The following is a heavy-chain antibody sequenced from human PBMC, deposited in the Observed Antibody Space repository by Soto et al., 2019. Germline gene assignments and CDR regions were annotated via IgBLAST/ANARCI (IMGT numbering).Heavy chain of an antibody. CDR2: INPNSGGT. CDR3: ARDGGVGATFPYYYYGMDV. CDR1: GYTFTGYY. V-gene: IGHV1-2*04. D-gene: IGHD1-26*01. J-gene: IGHJ6*02. Sequence: QVQLVQSGAEVKKPGASVKVSCKASGYTFTGYYMHWVRQAPGQGLEWMGWINPNSGGTNYAQKFQGWVNMTRDTSISTAYMELSRLRSDDTAVYYCARDGGVGATFPYYYYGMDVWGQGTTVTVSS.